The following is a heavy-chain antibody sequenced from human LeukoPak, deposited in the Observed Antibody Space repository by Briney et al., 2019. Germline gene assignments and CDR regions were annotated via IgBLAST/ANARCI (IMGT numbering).Heavy chain of an antibody. CDR3: ARGSEGYCSGGGCYYGMDV. V-gene: IGHV3-21*01. J-gene: IGHJ6*01. Sequence: PGRSLRLSCAAAGFTFSSYTTNWVSHAPGKGREWVSYISSSSSYIYYADSVKGRFTIYRDNGENSLYLQMDSLRAEDTAVYYCARGSEGYCSGGGCYYGMDVWGQGTTVTVSS. CDR2: ISSSSSYI. CDR1: GFTFSSYT. D-gene: IGHD2-15*01.